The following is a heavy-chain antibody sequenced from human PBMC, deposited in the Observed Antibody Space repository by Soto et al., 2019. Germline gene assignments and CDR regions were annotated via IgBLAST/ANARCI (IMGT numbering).Heavy chain of an antibody. CDR3: ARELRDYYGSGSPENWFDP. V-gene: IGHV4-31*03. J-gene: IGHJ5*02. Sequence: QVQLQESDPGLVKPSQTLSLTCTVSGGSISSGGYYWSWIRQHPGKGLEWLGYIDYSGSTSYNPSLKSRVTISVDASKNQFSLKLSSVTAADTAAYYCARELRDYYGSGSPENWFDPWGQGTLVTVSS. CDR1: GGSISSGGYY. D-gene: IGHD3-10*01. CDR2: IDYSGST.